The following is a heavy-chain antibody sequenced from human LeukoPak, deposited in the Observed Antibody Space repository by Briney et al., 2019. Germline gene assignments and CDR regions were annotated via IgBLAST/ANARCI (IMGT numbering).Heavy chain of an antibody. J-gene: IGHJ4*02. D-gene: IGHD6-13*01. CDR1: GGSISSGGYY. CDR2: IYYSGST. CDR3: ARVPFPPAADVILDF. Sequence: SQTLSLTCTVSGGSISSGGYYWSWIRQHPGKGLEWIGYIYYSGSTHYNPSLKRRVTISVDTSKNQFSLKLTSVTAADTAVYYCARVPFPPAADVILDFWGQGILVSVSS. V-gene: IGHV4-31*03.